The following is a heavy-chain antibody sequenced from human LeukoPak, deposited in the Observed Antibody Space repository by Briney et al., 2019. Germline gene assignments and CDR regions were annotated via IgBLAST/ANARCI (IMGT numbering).Heavy chain of an antibody. D-gene: IGHD3-22*01. CDR3: ARTPSGYLANWFDP. V-gene: IGHV4-39*01. J-gene: IGHJ5*02. Sequence: SETVSLTCTVSGGSISSSSYYWGWIRQPPGKGLEWIGSIYYSGSTYYNPSLKSRVTISVDTSKNQFSLKLSSVTAADTAVYYCARTPSGYLANWFDPWGQGTLVTVSS. CDR2: IYYSGST. CDR1: GGSISSSSYY.